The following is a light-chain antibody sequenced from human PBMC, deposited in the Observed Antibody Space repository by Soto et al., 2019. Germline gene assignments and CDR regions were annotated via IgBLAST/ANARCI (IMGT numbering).Light chain of an antibody. V-gene: IGKV3-15*01. CDR1: QSIAGH. Sequence: EIVMTQSPATLSVSPGERATLSCRASQSIAGHLAWYQQKPDQAPRLLIYGASTRATGIPARFSGSGSGTEFTLTISSLQSADFAVYYCQQYNTWPPSITFGQGTRLEIK. CDR3: QQYNTWPPSIT. J-gene: IGKJ5*01. CDR2: GAS.